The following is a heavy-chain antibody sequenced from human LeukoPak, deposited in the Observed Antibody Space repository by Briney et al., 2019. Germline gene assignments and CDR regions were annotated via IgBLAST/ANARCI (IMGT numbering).Heavy chain of an antibody. V-gene: IGHV4-61*02. J-gene: IGHJ6*02. D-gene: IGHD6-13*01. CDR1: GGSISSGSYY. Sequence: SETLSLTCTVSGGSISSGSYYWSWIRQPAGKGLEWIGRIYTSGSTNYNPSLKSRVTISVDTSKNQFSLKLSSVTAADTAVYYCATRYSSSWDYYYYHGMDVWGQGTTVTVSS. CDR2: IYTSGST. CDR3: ATRYSSSWDYYYYHGMDV.